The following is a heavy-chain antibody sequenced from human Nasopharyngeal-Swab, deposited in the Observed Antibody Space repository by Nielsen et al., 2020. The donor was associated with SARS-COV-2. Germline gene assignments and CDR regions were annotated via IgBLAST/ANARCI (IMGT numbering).Heavy chain of an antibody. CDR3: AREGVAATPYCDY. D-gene: IGHD2-15*01. CDR1: GFTFSSYA. J-gene: IGHJ4*02. Sequence: GESLKISCAASGFTFSSYAMHWVRQAPGKGLEWVAVISSDGSNKYYADAVKGRFTISRDNSKNTLYLQMNRLRAEDTAVYRAREGVAATPYCDYWGQGTLVTVSS. CDR2: ISSDGSNK. V-gene: IGHV3-30-3*01.